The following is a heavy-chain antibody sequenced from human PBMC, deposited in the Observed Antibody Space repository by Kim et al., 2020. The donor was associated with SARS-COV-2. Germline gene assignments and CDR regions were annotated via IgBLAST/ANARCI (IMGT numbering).Heavy chain of an antibody. J-gene: IGHJ5*02. CDR3: ASRYFVGLFLGYNRLDP. V-gene: IGHV4-34*01. CDR2: INHSGST. CDR1: GGSFSGYY. Sequence: SETLSLTCAVYGGSFSGYYWSWIRQPPGKGLELIGEINHSGSTNYNPSLKSRVTISVDTSKNQFSLKLGSVTAADTAVYYCASRYFVGLFLGYNRLDPWG. D-gene: IGHD3-9*01.